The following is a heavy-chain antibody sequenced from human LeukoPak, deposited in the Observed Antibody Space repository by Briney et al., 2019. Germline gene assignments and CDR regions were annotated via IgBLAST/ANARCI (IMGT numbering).Heavy chain of an antibody. V-gene: IGHV3-74*01. CDR2: INSDGSTT. CDR1: GFTFSSYW. J-gene: IGHJ4*02. Sequence: GGSLRLSCAASGFTFSSYWMHWVRQAPGKGLVWVSRINSDGSTTTYADSVKGRSTISRDNAKNTLYLQMNSLRAEDTAVYYCARVCCGGALPFDNWGQGTLVPVSS. CDR3: ARVCCGGALPFDN. D-gene: IGHD3-16*01.